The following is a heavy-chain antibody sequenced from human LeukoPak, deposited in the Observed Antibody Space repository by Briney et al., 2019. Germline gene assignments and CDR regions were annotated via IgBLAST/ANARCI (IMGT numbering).Heavy chain of an antibody. Sequence: PGGSLRLSCAASGFTFRTYAMHWVRQAPGKGLEWFSGRSGSGDGTYYADSVKGRFTISRDNSKNTLYLQMNSLRAEDTAVYYCAKCSGGRSYSPEDYWGQGTLVSVSS. CDR2: RSGSGDGT. D-gene: IGHD2-15*01. CDR1: GFTFRTYA. CDR3: AKCSGGRSYSPEDY. V-gene: IGHV3-23*01. J-gene: IGHJ4*02.